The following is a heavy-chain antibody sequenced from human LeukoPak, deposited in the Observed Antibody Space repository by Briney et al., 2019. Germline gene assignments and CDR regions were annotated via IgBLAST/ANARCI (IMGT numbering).Heavy chain of an antibody. J-gene: IGHJ4*02. CDR1: GGSISSYY. CDR2: IYYSGST. D-gene: IGHD2-21*02. Sequence: SETLSLTCTVSGGSISSYYWSWIWQPPGKGLEWIGYIYYSGSTNYNPSLKSRVTISVDTSKNQFSLKLSSVTAADTAVYYCARQYCGGDCYPDYWGQGTLVTVSS. CDR3: ARQYCGGDCYPDY. V-gene: IGHV4-59*01.